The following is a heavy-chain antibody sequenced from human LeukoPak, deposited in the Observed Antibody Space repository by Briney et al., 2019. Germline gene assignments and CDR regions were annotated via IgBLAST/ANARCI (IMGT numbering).Heavy chain of an antibody. Sequence: SETLSLTCTVSGGSISSYYWSWIRQPPGKGLEWIGYISYSGSTNYNPSLKSRVTMSVDTSKNPFSLKLSSVTAADTAVYYCARGMGGPDYWGQGTLVTVSS. CDR2: ISYSGST. D-gene: IGHD2-15*01. V-gene: IGHV4-59*01. J-gene: IGHJ4*02. CDR1: GGSISSYY. CDR3: ARGMGGPDY.